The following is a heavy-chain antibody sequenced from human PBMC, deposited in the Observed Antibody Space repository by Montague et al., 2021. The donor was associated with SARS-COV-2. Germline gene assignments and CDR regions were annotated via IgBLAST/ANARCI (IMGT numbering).Heavy chain of an antibody. CDR3: ARDGSFGFEILIGLRHYLCGMDV. D-gene: IGHD3-9*01. V-gene: IGHV4-39*07. Sequence: SETLSLTCTVSGGSISSSSYYWGWLRQPPGKGLEWIGRIYYSGSTYYNPSLKSRVTISVDTSKNQFSLKLSSVTTADTAVYYCARDGSFGFEILIGLRHYLCGMDVWGQGTTVTVSS. CDR2: IYYSGST. CDR1: GGSISSSSYY. J-gene: IGHJ6*02.